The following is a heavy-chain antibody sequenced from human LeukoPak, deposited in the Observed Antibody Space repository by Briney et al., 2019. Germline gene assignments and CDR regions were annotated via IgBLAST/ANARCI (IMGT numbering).Heavy chain of an antibody. V-gene: IGHV3-23*01. J-gene: IGHJ6*02. Sequence: GGSLRLSCAASGFTFSSYAMSWVRQAPGKGLEWVSAISGSGSSTYYADSVKGRFTISRDNSRNTLYLQMNSLRAEDTAVYYCAKETDRQYYYYYTMDVWGQGTTVTVSS. CDR1: GFTFSSYA. CDR2: ISGSGSST. CDR3: AKETDRQYYYYYTMDV.